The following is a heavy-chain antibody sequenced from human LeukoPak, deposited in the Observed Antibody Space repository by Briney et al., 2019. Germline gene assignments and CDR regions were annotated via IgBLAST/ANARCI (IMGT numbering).Heavy chain of an antibody. J-gene: IGHJ4*02. V-gene: IGHV4-4*09. CDR2: IYTSGST. D-gene: IGHD3-16*01. Sequence: SETLSLTCSVSGGSISSYIWSWIRQPPGKGLEWIGYIYTSGSTDYNPSLKSRVTISVDRSKNQFSLKLNSVTAADTAFYYCAKTPRSGGINLWGQGTLVTVSS. CDR1: GGSISSYI. CDR3: AKTPRSGGINL.